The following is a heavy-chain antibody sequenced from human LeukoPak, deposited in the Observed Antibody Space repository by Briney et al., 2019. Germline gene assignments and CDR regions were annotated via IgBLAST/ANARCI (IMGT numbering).Heavy chain of an antibody. CDR3: ARVDSSGWSYYYDSSGHPGHFDY. V-gene: IGHV1-18*01. D-gene: IGHD3-22*01. Sequence: ASVKVSCKASGYTFTSYGISWVRQAPGQGLEWMGWISAYNGNTNYAQKLQGRVTMTTDTSTSTAYMELRSLRSDDTAVYYCARVDSSGWSYYYDSSGHPGHFDYWGQGTLVTVSS. CDR1: GYTFTSYG. CDR2: ISAYNGNT. J-gene: IGHJ4*02.